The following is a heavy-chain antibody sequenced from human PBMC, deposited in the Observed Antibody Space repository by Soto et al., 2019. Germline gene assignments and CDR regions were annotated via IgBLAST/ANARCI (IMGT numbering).Heavy chain of an antibody. CDR2: INHSGST. CDR3: ARSAHY. V-gene: IGHV4-34*01. Sequence: SETLSLTFDVYGGAFSGYYWSWIRQPPGKGLEWIGEINHSGSTNYNPSLKSRVTISVDTSKNQFSLKLSSVTAADTAVYYCARSAHYWAQGTLVTVSS. J-gene: IGHJ4*02. CDR1: GGAFSGYY.